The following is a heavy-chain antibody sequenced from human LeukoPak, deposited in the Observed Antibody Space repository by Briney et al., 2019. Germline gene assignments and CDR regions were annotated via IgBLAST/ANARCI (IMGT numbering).Heavy chain of an antibody. V-gene: IGHV3-30-3*01. J-gene: IGHJ4*02. CDR2: ISYDGSNK. D-gene: IGHD2-15*01. Sequence: GGSLRLSCAASGFTFSSYAMHWVRQAPGKGLEWVAVISYDGSNKYYADSVKGRFTISRDNSKNTLYLQMNSLRAEDTAVYYCARGSWGLGVVVAATRARDYYFDYWGQGTLVTVSS. CDR3: ARGSWGLGVVVAATRARDYYFDY. CDR1: GFTFSSYA.